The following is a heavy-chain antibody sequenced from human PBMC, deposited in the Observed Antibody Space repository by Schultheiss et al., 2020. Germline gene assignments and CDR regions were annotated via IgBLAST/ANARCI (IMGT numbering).Heavy chain of an antibody. J-gene: IGHJ6*02. CDR3: ARDPYDFWSGYSYGMDV. D-gene: IGHD3-3*01. CDR2: IYYSGST. Sequence: SETLSLTCAVSGGSISSSNWWSWVRQPPGKGLEWIGYIYYSGSTNYNPSLKSRVTISVDTSKNQFSLKLSSVTAADTAVYYCARDPYDFWSGYSYGMDVWGPGHTGTVSS. CDR1: GGSISSSNW. V-gene: IGHV4-4*02.